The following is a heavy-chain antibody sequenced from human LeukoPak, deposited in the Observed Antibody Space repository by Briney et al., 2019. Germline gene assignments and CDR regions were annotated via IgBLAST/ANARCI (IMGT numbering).Heavy chain of an antibody. J-gene: IGHJ4*02. CDR3: TIAAAGTWPFYY. Sequence: ASVKVSCKASGGTFSSYAISWVRQAPGQGLEWMGRIIPIFGTANYAQKFQGRVTITTDESTSTAYMELSSLRAEDTAVYYCTIAAAGTWPFYYWGQGTLVTVSS. V-gene: IGHV1-69*05. CDR2: IIPIFGTA. CDR1: GGTFSSYA. D-gene: IGHD6-13*01.